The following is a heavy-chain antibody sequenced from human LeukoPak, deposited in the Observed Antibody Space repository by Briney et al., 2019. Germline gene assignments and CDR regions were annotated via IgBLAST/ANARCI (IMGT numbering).Heavy chain of an antibody. Sequence: PGGSLRLSCAASGFTFSDYYMSWIRQAPGKWLEWVSYISSSGSTIYYADSVKGRFTISRDNAKNSLYLQMNSLRAEDTAVYYCAREEDYDSSGYWASLMDVWGKGTTVTVSS. CDR2: ISSSGSTI. V-gene: IGHV3-11*04. J-gene: IGHJ6*04. CDR3: AREEDYDSSGYWASLMDV. D-gene: IGHD3-22*01. CDR1: GFTFSDYY.